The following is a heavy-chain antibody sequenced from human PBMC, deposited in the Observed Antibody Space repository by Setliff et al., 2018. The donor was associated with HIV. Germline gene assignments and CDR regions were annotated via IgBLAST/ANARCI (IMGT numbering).Heavy chain of an antibody. Sequence: VKVSCKASGYTFTRYGISWVRQAPGQGLEWMGWISTNNGNTNYAQILQGRVTMTTDTSTSTAYMELRYLRSDDTAVYYCARDGEYQVLHYYYTGMDVWGQGTTVTVSS. CDR1: GYTFTRYG. D-gene: IGHD2-2*01. CDR3: ARDGEYQVLHYYYTGMDV. CDR2: ISTNNGNT. V-gene: IGHV1-18*01. J-gene: IGHJ6*02.